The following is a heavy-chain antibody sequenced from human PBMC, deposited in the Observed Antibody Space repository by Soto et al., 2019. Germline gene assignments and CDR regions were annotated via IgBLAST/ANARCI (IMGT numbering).Heavy chain of an antibody. J-gene: IGHJ4*02. Sequence: SVKVSCKASGGTFSSYRFNWVRQARGQGLEWLGGIVPIYRTADYAQKFQGRVTITADESTRTVYLELSSLKSQYTALYYCARDSGAKLSSSWGQGTVVTVSS. V-gene: IGHV1-69*13. CDR3: ARDSGAKLSSS. CDR1: GGTFSSYR. CDR2: IVPIYRTA. D-gene: IGHD6-13*01.